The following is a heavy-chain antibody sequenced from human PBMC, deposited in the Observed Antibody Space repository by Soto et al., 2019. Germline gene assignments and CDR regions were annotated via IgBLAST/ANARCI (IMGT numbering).Heavy chain of an antibody. CDR2: ISAYNGNT. V-gene: IGHV1-18*01. CDR3: ARRAPLMDV. CDR1: GYTFTSYG. J-gene: IGHJ6*02. Sequence: HVQLVQSGAEVKKPGASVKVSCKASGYTFTSYGISWVRQAPGQGLEWMGWISAYNGNTKYAQKLQGRVTMTTDTPTSTAYMELRSLRSDVTAVDYCARRAPLMDVWGQGTTVTVPS.